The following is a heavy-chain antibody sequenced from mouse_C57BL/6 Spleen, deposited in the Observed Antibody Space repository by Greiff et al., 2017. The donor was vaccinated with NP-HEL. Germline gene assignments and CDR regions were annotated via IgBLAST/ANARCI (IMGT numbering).Heavy chain of an antibody. Sequence: QVQLQQPGAELVKPGASVEMSCKASGYTFTSYWITWVKQRPGQGLEWIGDIYPGSGSTNYNEKFKSKATLTVDTSSSTAYMQLSSLTSEDSAVYYCASGWDEGYYAMDDWGQGTSVTVSS. CDR2: IYPGSGST. CDR1: GYTFTSYW. CDR3: ASGWDEGYYAMDD. D-gene: IGHD4-1*01. V-gene: IGHV1-55*01. J-gene: IGHJ4*01.